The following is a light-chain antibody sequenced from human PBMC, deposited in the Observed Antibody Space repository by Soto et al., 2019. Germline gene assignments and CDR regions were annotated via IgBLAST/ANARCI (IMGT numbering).Light chain of an antibody. CDR2: DVS. J-gene: IGLJ1*01. Sequence: HSVLTQPASVSGFPGQSITISCTGTSSDVGGYNYVSWYQQHPGKAPRLMIYDVSTRPSGVSNRFSGSKSGNTASLTISGLQADDEADYYCSSYTPTRSYVFGTGTKVTVL. CDR3: SSYTPTRSYV. V-gene: IGLV2-14*03. CDR1: SSDVGGYNY.